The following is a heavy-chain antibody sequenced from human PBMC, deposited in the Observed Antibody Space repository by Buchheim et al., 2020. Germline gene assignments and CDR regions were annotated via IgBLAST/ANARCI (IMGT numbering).Heavy chain of an antibody. D-gene: IGHD4-17*01. V-gene: IGHV5-10-1*03. J-gene: IGHJ6*02. CDR3: ARRITVTARGGYYYYGMDV. CDR1: GYSFTSYW. CDR2: IDPSDSYT. Sequence: EVQLVQSGAEVKKPGESLGISCKSSGYSFTSYWISWVRQMPGKGLEWMGTIDPSDSYTNYRPSFQGHVTISGDKSISTAYLQWSSVTAANTAMYYCARRITVTARGGYYYYGMDVWGQETT.